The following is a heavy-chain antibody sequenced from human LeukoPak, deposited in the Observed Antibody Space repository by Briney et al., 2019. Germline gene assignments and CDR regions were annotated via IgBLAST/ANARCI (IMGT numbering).Heavy chain of an antibody. J-gene: IGHJ4*02. CDR2: ISGSGGST. CDR1: GFTFSSYA. V-gene: IGHV3-23*01. D-gene: IGHD6-19*01. Sequence: GGSLRLSCAASGFTFSSYAMSWVRQAPGKGLEWVSAISGSGGSTYYADSVKGRFTISRDNSKNTLYLQMNSLRAGDTAVYYCAKDPEYSSGWYLDYWGQGTLVTVSS. CDR3: AKDPEYSSGWYLDY.